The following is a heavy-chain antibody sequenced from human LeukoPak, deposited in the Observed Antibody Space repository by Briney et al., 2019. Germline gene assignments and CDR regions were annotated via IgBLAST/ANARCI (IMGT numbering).Heavy chain of an antibody. CDR1: GFSFSSYD. V-gene: IGHV3-23*01. D-gene: IGHD5-24*01. Sequence: PGGSLRLSCAASGFSFSSYDMRWLRQAPGKGLEWVAALSASGDYTEYADSVKGRFTISSDTSQNTLNLEMNSLRAEDTAVYYCEKKPVTIKYPVDNWGQGTLVTASS. J-gene: IGHJ4*02. CDR2: LSASGDYT. CDR3: EKKPVTIKYPVDN.